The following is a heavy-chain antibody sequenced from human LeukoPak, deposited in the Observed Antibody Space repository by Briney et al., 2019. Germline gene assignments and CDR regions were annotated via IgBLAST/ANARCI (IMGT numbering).Heavy chain of an antibody. CDR2: IKQDGSEK. D-gene: IGHD1-26*01. CDR1: GFTFSSYW. J-gene: IGHJ4*02. CDR3: ARDLPVAGAPGFDY. V-gene: IGHV3-7*01. Sequence: QSGGSLRLSCAASGFTFSSYWMSWVRQAPGKGLDWVANIKQDGSEKIYVDSVKGRFTISRDNAKNSLYLQMNSLRAEDTAVYYCARDLPVAGAPGFDYWGQGTLVTVSS.